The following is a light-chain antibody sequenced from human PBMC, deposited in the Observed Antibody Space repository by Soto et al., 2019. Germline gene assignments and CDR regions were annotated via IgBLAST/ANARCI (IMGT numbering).Light chain of an antibody. CDR1: QDIRNY. CDR3: QQYDIYPMT. J-gene: IGKJ5*01. V-gene: IGKV1-16*01. CDR2: GAS. Sequence: DIQMTQSPSSLSASVGDRITITCRASQDIRNYLTWFQKKPGKAPKSLISGASTLQTGVPSRFSGSGSGTDFTLTISSLQPEDFATYYCQQYDIYPMTFGQGTRLEIK.